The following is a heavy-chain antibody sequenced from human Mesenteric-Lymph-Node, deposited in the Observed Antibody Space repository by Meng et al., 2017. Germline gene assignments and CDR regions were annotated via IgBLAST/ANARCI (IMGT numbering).Heavy chain of an antibody. J-gene: IGHJ3*02. CDR2: ISSNGGST. D-gene: IGHD6-13*01. CDR1: GFTFSSYA. Sequence: GGSLRLSCAASGFTFSSYAMHWVRQAPGKGLEYVSAISSNGGSTYYANSVKGRFTISRDNSKNTLYLQMGSLRAEDMAVYYCARAAAAGTGVDAFDIWGQGTMVTVSS. CDR3: ARAAAAGTGVDAFDI. V-gene: IGHV3-64*01.